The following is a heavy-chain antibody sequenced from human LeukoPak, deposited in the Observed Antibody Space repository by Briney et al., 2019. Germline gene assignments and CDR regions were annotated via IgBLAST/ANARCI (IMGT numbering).Heavy chain of an antibody. V-gene: IGHV3-48*04. D-gene: IGHD2-15*01. CDR2: ISSSSSTI. CDR3: ARRGAATGAFDI. CDR1: GFIFTSYS. Sequence: GGSLRLSCAASGFIFTSYSMNWVRQAPGKGLEWISYISSSSSTIYYADSVRGRFTISRDNAKNTLYLQMNSLRAEDTAVYYCARRGAATGAFDIWGQGTMVTVSS. J-gene: IGHJ3*02.